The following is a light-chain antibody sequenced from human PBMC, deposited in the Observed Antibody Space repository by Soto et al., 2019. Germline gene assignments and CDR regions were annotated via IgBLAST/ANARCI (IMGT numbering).Light chain of an antibody. CDR1: SSNVGGYNY. J-gene: IGLJ3*02. CDR2: DVT. Sequence: QSVLTQPRSVSGSPVQSVTISCTGTSSNVGGYNYVSWYQQHPGKAPKLILYDVTKRPSGVPDRLSGSKSGNTASLTISGLQAEDEAGYYCCSYAGTYTWVFGGGTKLTVL. V-gene: IGLV2-11*01. CDR3: CSYAGTYTWV.